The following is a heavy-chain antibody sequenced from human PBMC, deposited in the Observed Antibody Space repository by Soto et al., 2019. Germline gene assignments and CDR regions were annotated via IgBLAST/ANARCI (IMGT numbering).Heavy chain of an antibody. J-gene: IGHJ2*01. CDR2: ISYDGSNK. V-gene: IGHV3-30*18. D-gene: IGHD4-17*01. CDR3: AKRYSTVADYWYFDL. Sequence: LRLSCAASGFTFSSYGMHWVRQAPGKGLEWVAVISYDGSNKYHADSVKGRFTISRDNSKNTLYLQMNSLRAEDTAVYYCAKRYSTVADYWYFDLWGRGTLVTVSS. CDR1: GFTFSSYG.